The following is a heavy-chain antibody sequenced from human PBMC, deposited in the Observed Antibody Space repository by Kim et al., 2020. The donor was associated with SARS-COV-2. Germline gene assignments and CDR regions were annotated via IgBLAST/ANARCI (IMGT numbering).Heavy chain of an antibody. V-gene: IGHV3-30*14. Sequence: GGSLRLSCEASGFIFSGFAMSWVRQAPGKGLEWVALMSHDGSSYDYADSVKGRFIISRDNSKNMLYLQVNSLRTEDTALYYCARNYYDGSGRLDYWGQGT. CDR2: MSHDGSSY. CDR3: ARNYYDGSGRLDY. J-gene: IGHJ4*02. D-gene: IGHD3-22*01. CDR1: GFIFSGFA.